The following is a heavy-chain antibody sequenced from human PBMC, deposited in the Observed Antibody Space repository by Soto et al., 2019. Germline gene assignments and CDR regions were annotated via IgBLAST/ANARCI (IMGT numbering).Heavy chain of an antibody. Sequence: SATLSLTCTVSGDSITSSLYSWAWIRQPPGKGLEWIGNNYYSGRTNYNPSLKSRVTISLDMSKNQFSLRLTSVTAADTALYYCARQWCNGGACSAFDVWVQGTVVTVSS. CDR1: GDSITSSLYS. D-gene: IGHD2-21*02. V-gene: IGHV4-39*01. CDR2: NYYSGRT. J-gene: IGHJ3*01. CDR3: ARQWCNGGACSAFDV.